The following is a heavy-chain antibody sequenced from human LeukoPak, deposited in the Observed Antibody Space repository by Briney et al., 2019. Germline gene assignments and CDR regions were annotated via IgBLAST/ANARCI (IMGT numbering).Heavy chain of an antibody. D-gene: IGHD6-19*01. Sequence: ASVKVSCKASGYTFTSYYMHWVRQAPGQGLEWMGIINPSGGSTSYAQKFQGRVTMTRNTSISTAYMELSSLRSEDTAVYYCARGAAVAGTADYYYGMDVWGQGTTVTVSS. J-gene: IGHJ6*02. CDR2: INPSGGST. CDR3: ARGAAVAGTADYYYGMDV. V-gene: IGHV1-46*01. CDR1: GYTFTSYY.